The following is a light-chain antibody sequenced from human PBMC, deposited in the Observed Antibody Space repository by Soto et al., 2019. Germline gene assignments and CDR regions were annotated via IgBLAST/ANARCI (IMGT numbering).Light chain of an antibody. CDR3: QQYNNWPPYT. CDR2: GAS. CDR1: QSVSSN. J-gene: IGKJ2*01. V-gene: IGKV3-15*01. Sequence: EIVMTQSPATQSVSPGERATLSCRASQSVSSNLAWYQQKPGQAPRLLIYGASTRATGIPARFRGSGSGTEFTLTISSLQSEDFAVYYCQQYNNWPPYTFGQGTKVDIK.